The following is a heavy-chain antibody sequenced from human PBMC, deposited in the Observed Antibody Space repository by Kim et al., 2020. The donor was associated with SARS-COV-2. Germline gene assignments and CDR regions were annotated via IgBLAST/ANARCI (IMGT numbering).Heavy chain of an antibody. J-gene: IGHJ3*02. V-gene: IGHV3-21*01. CDR3: VRDGTGTAGDAFDI. D-gene: IGHD1-1*01. Sequence: GGSLRLSCAASGFTFSSYSMNWVRQAPGKGLEWVSSISSSSDFMHYPESLRGRFTISRDNAGNSLFLQMNSLRVEDTAVYYCVRDGTGTAGDAFDIWGQGTMVTVSS. CDR1: GFTFSSYS. CDR2: ISSSSDFM.